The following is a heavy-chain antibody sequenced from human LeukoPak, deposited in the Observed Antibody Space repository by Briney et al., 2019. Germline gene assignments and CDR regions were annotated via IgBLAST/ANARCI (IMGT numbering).Heavy chain of an antibody. Sequence: PSETLSLTCTVSVDSISITSYYWGWIRQPPGKGLEWIGSIYYSGSTYYNPSLKSRVTISVDTSKNQFSLKLSSVTAADTAVYYSARHIMYYYDSSGRGVADAFDIWGQGTMVTVSS. D-gene: IGHD3-22*01. CDR1: VDSISITSYY. J-gene: IGHJ3*02. CDR2: IYYSGST. CDR3: ARHIMYYYDSSGRGVADAFDI. V-gene: IGHV4-39*01.